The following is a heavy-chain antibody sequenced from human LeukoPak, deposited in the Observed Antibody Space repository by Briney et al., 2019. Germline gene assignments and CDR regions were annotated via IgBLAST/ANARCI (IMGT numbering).Heavy chain of an antibody. CDR3: ARDPWGGDIVVPAAIHDP. Sequence: ASVKVSCKASGYTFTDYYIHWVRQAPGQGLEWMGRINHHSGGTNYAQKFQGRVTMTRDTSINTAYMELSRLRSDDTAVYYCARDPWGGDIVVPAAIHDPWGQGSLVTVSS. D-gene: IGHD2-2*01. CDR1: GYTFTDYY. V-gene: IGHV1-2*06. CDR2: INHHSGGT. J-gene: IGHJ5*02.